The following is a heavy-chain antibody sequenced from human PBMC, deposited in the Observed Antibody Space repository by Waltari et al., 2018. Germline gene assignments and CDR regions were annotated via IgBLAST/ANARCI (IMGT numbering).Heavy chain of an antibody. CDR3: ARGGYSYGPNNDYFDY. V-gene: IGHV4-39*01. CDR2: IFHTGSA. CDR1: GDSITSDTYY. Sequence: HLQLRESGPGLVNPSETLSLPCPVSGDSITSDTYYWAWVRQPPGKGLEWIGNIFHTGSAYYTPSLKSRVTISLDATKNQLSLKLNSVTAADTAVYYCARGGYSYGPNNDYFDYWGQGTLVTVSS. D-gene: IGHD5-18*01. J-gene: IGHJ4*02.